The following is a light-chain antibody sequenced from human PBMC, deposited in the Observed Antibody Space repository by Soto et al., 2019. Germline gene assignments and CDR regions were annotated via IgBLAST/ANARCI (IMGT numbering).Light chain of an antibody. J-gene: IGKJ2*01. Sequence: DIQMTQSPSTLSASVGDRVTITCRASQTISTWLAWYQQKPGKAPKLLIYKAYSLESGVPSRFSGSGSGTEFTLTISSLQPDDFATYYCQQYNSYPYTFGQGTQLEIK. CDR3: QQYNSYPYT. CDR1: QTISTW. V-gene: IGKV1-5*03. CDR2: KAY.